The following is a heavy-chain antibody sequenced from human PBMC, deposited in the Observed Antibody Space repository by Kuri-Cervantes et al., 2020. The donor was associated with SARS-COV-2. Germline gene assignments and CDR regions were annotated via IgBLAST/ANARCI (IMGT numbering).Heavy chain of an antibody. Sequence: LKISCAASGFTVSSNYMSWVRQAPGKGLEWVSVIYSGGSTYYADSVKGRFTISRDNSKNTLYLQMNSLRAEDTAVYYCAREAYNYYYDSSGYLLGGAFDIWGQGTMVTVSS. D-gene: IGHD3-22*01. CDR3: AREAYNYYYDSSGYLLGGAFDI. V-gene: IGHV3-53*01. CDR1: GFTVSSNY. J-gene: IGHJ3*02. CDR2: IYSGGST.